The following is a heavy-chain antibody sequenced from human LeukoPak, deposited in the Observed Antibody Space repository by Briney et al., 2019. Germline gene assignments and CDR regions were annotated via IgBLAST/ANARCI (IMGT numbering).Heavy chain of an antibody. CDR1: GGSFSGYY. V-gene: IGHV4-34*01. Sequence: SETLSLTCAVYGGSFSGYYWSWIRQPPGKGLEWIGEINHSGSTNYNPSLKSRVTISVDTSKNQFSLKLSSVTAADTAVYYCLGTDYYYMDVWGKGTTVTVSS. J-gene: IGHJ6*03. CDR2: INHSGST. CDR3: LGTDYYYMDV. D-gene: IGHD2-8*02.